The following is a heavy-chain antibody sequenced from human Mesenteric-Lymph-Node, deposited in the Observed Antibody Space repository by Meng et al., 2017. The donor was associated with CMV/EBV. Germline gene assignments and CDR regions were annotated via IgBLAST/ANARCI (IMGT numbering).Heavy chain of an antibody. CDR2: INSDGSTT. J-gene: IGHJ4*02. Sequence: GESLKISCAASGFTFSNYWMHWVRQAPGKGLVRVSRINSDGSTTGYADSVKGRFTISRDNAKNTLVLQMNSLRAEDTAVYYCARAVEGYGDLYFDFWGQGTLVTVSS. CDR1: GFTFSNYW. D-gene: IGHD4-17*01. V-gene: IGHV3-74*01. CDR3: ARAVEGYGDLYFDF.